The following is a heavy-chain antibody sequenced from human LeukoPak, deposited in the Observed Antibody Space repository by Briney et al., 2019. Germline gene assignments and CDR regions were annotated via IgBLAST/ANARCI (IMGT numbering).Heavy chain of an antibody. CDR1: GYTFTSYA. Sequence: ASVKVSCKASGYTFTSYAMHWVRQAPGQRLEWMGWINAGNGNTKYSQKFQGRVTFTRDTSASTAYMELSSLRSEDTAVYYCARGPHSSGWYHADVWGQGTMVTVSS. D-gene: IGHD6-19*01. CDR2: INAGNGNT. CDR3: ARGPHSSGWYHADV. J-gene: IGHJ3*01. V-gene: IGHV1-3*01.